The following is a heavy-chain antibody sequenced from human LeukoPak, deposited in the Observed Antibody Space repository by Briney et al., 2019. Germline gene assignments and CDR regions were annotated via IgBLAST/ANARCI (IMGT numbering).Heavy chain of an antibody. Sequence: SETLSLTCTVSGGSITSNYWNWIRQPAGKGLEWIGRIYNSGTTNYNPSLKSQVTMSMDTSKNEFPLKLSSVTAADTAVYFCARDPLYDINGNYFDTWGQGTLVTVSS. J-gene: IGHJ5*02. CDR1: GGSITSNY. D-gene: IGHD2-8*01. CDR2: IYNSGTT. V-gene: IGHV4-4*07. CDR3: ARDPLYDINGNYFDT.